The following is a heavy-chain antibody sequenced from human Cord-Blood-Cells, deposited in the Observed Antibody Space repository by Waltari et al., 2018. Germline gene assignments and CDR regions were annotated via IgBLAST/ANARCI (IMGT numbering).Heavy chain of an antibody. V-gene: IGHV1-69*01. CDR2: IIPIFGTA. Sequence: QVQLVQSGAEVKKPGSSVKVSCKASGGTFSSSAISWVRQAPGQGIEWMGGIIPIFGTANYAQKFQGRVTITADESTSTAYMELSSLRSEDTAVYYCATEWAGTGGFDYWGQGTLVTVSS. CDR1: GGTFSSSA. J-gene: IGHJ4*02. CDR3: ATEWAGTGGFDY. D-gene: IGHD6-19*01.